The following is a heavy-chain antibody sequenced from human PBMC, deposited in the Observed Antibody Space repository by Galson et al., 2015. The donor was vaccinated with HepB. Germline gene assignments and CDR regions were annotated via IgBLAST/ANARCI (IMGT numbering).Heavy chain of an antibody. CDR2: ISGSGGST. Sequence: SLRLSCAASGFTFSSYAMSWVRQAPGKGLEWVSAISGSGGSTYYADSVKGRFTISRDDSKNTLYLQMNSLRAEDTAVYYCAKHRTMTTVTTWNDYWGQGTLVTVSS. CDR1: GFTFSSYA. D-gene: IGHD4-17*01. CDR3: AKHRTMTTVTTWNDY. J-gene: IGHJ4*02. V-gene: IGHV3-23*01.